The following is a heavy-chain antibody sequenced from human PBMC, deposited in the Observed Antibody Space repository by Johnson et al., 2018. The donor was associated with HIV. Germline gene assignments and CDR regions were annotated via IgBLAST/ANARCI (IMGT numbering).Heavy chain of an antibody. CDR2: ISYDGSNK. V-gene: IGHV3-30*04. Sequence: QVQVVESGGGVVQPGRSLRLSCAASGFTFSSYAMHWVRQAPGKGLEWVAVISYDGSNKYYGDSVKGRFTISRDNSKKTGYLQMNSLRAEDTAVYYCVKDGPDVVDVWGQGTMVTVSS. J-gene: IGHJ3*01. CDR3: VKDGPDVVDV. CDR1: GFTFSSYA.